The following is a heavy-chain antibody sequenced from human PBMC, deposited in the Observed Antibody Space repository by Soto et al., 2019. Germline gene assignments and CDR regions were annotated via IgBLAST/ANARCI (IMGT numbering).Heavy chain of an antibody. CDR2: IYATGTT. CDR1: GASISGFY. J-gene: IGHJ6*02. CDR3: ARDGPYYYGFDV. V-gene: IGHV4-4*07. Sequence: SETLSLTCTVSGASISGFYWSWIRKSAGKGLEWIGRIYATGTTDYNPSLKSRVMMSVDTSKNLFSLKLRSVTAADTALYFCARDGPYYYGFDVWGQGTTVTVSS.